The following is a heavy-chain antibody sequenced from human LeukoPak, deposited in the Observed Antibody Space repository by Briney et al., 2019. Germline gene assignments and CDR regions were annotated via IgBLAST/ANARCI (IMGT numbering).Heavy chain of an antibody. CDR3: ARVPGARGGIRYFDY. V-gene: IGHV4-59*01. Sequence: SETLSLTCTVSGGSISSYYWSWIRQPPGKGLEWIGYIYYSGSTNYNPSLKSRVTISVDTSKNQFSLKLSSVTAADTAVYYCARVPGARGGIRYFDYWGQGTLVTVSS. J-gene: IGHJ4*02. CDR2: IYYSGST. D-gene: IGHD3-16*01. CDR1: GGSISSYY.